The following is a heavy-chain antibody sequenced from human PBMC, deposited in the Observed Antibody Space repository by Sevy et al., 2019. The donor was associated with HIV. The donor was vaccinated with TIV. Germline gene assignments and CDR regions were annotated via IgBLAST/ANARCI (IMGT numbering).Heavy chain of an antibody. J-gene: IGHJ3*02. D-gene: IGHD3-3*01. CDR2: ISAYNGNT. CDR3: ARGTIFGVASDAFDI. CDR1: GYTFTSYG. V-gene: IGHV1-18*01. Sequence: ASVKVSCKASGYTFTSYGISWVRQAPGQGLEWMGWISAYNGNTNYAQKLQGRVTMTTDTSTSTAYMELRSLRSDETAVYYCARGTIFGVASDAFDIWGQGTMVTVSS.